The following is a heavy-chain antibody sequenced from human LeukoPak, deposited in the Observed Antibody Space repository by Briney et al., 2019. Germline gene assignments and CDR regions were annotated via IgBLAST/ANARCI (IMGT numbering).Heavy chain of an antibody. D-gene: IGHD5-24*01. CDR2: IYTSGST. CDR1: GGSISSYY. Sequence: PSETLSLTCTVSGGSISSYYWSWIRQPAGKGLEWIGRIYTSGSTNYNPSLKCRVTISVDKSKNQFSLKLSSVTAADTAVYYCARVGDGYNYDYWGQGTLVTASS. J-gene: IGHJ4*02. V-gene: IGHV4-4*07. CDR3: ARVGDGYNYDY.